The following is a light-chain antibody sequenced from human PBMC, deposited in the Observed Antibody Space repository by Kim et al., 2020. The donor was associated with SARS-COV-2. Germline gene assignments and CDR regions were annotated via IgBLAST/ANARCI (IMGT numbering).Light chain of an antibody. CDR3: QKYNVDPWT. CDR2: GVS. J-gene: IGKJ1*01. CDR1: QGINNY. V-gene: IGKV1-27*01. Sequence: DVQMTQSPSSLSASVGDRVTITCRASQGINNYLAWYQQKPGKVPKLLIYGVSTLQSGVPSRFSGSGSGTDFTLTISRLQPEDVATYYCQKYNVDPWTFGQGTKVDIK.